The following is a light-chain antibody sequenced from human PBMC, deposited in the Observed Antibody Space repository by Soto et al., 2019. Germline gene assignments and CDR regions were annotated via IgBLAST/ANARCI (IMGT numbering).Light chain of an antibody. CDR3: QQRSSWPLT. V-gene: IGKV3-11*01. CDR1: QNIGTY. Sequence: IVLTQSPGTLSLSPGERATLSCRASQNIGTYLAWYQHKPGQAPSVLIFGASTRANGVPDRFSGSGSGTDFTLTISRLDPADFAVYYCQQRSSWPLTFGGGTKVEIK. CDR2: GAS. J-gene: IGKJ4*01.